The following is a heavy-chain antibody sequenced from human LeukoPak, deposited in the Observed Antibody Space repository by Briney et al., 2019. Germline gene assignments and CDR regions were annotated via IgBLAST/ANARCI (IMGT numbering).Heavy chain of an antibody. CDR3: ARIPLYSSRNNWFDP. J-gene: IGHJ5*02. D-gene: IGHD6-13*01. CDR1: GGSFSGYY. CDR2: INHSGST. V-gene: IGHV4-34*01. Sequence: PSETLSLTCAVYGGSFSGYYWSWIRQPPGKGLEWIGEINHSGSTNYNPSLKSRVTISVDTSKNQFSLKLRSVTAADTAVYYWARIPLYSSRNNWFDPWGQGTLVTVSS.